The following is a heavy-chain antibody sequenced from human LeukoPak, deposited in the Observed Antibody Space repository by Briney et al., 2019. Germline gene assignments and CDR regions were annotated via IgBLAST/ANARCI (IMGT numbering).Heavy chain of an antibody. Sequence: GGSLRLSCAASGFTFSSHSMHWVRQAPGKGVEGISYISISTSTIYYADSVKGRFTISRDNAKNSLYLQMNSLRAEDTAVYYCARDVFHGSGSPYFDSWGQGALVTVSS. CDR3: ARDVFHGSGSPYFDS. V-gene: IGHV3-48*04. CDR2: ISISTSTI. D-gene: IGHD3-10*01. CDR1: GFTFSSHS. J-gene: IGHJ4*02.